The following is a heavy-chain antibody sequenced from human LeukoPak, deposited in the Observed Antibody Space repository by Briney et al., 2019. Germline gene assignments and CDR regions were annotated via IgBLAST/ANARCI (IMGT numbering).Heavy chain of an antibody. D-gene: IGHD3-10*01. CDR2: FDPEDGET. CDR1: GYTLTELS. Sequence: ASVKVSCKVSGYTLTELSMHWVRQAPGKGLEWMGGFDPEDGETIYAQKFQGRVTMTEDTSTDTAYMELSSLRSEDTAVYYCATELLWFGEPLRAFDIWGQGTMVTVSS. V-gene: IGHV1-24*01. J-gene: IGHJ3*02. CDR3: ATELLWFGEPLRAFDI.